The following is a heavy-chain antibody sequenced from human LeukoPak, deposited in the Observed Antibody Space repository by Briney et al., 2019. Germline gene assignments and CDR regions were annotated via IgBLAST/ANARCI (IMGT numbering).Heavy chain of an antibody. D-gene: IGHD3-3*01. Sequence: SVKVSCKASGGTFSSYAISWVRQAPGQGLEWMGGIIPIFGTANSAQKFQGRVTITTDESTSTAYMELSSLRSEDTAVYYCARGPKHYDFWSGPTFYYYYMDVWGKGTTVTVSS. CDR1: GGTFSSYA. J-gene: IGHJ6*03. CDR2: IIPIFGTA. CDR3: ARGPKHYDFWSGPTFYYYYMDV. V-gene: IGHV1-69*05.